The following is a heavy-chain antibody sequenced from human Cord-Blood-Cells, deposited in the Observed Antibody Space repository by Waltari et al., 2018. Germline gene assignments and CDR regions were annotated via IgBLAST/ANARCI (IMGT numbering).Heavy chain of an antibody. Sequence: QLQLQESGPGLVKPSETLSLTCTVSGGSISSSSYYWGWFRQPPGKGLEWIGSIYYSGSTYYNPSLKSRVTISVDTSKNQFSRKLSSVTAADTAVYYCARATISGSYFDYWGQGTLVTVSS. J-gene: IGHJ4*02. CDR1: GGSISSSSYY. CDR2: IYYSGST. D-gene: IGHD1-26*01. CDR3: ARATISGSYFDY. V-gene: IGHV4-39*01.